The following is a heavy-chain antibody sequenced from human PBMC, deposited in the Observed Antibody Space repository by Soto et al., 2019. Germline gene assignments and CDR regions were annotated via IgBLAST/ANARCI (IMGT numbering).Heavy chain of an antibody. CDR2: IYHSGAT. CDR3: ATMGTPVTGLYYFDY. D-gene: IGHD4-17*01. J-gene: IGHJ4*02. Sequence: TSETLSLTCAVYGGSFSGYYWSWIRQPPGKGLEWIGYIYHSGATYYNASLWSRASISVDTSKNQFSLDLNSVTAADTAVYYCATMGTPVTGLYYFDYWGQGTLVTVSS. V-gene: IGHV4-30-4*01. CDR1: GGSFSGYY.